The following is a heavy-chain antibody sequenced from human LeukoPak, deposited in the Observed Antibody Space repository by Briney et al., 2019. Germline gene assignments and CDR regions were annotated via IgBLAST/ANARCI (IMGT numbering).Heavy chain of an antibody. CDR3: ANAVYTSTWPYY. CDR2: IYPGDSDT. CDR1: GYNFPTSW. D-gene: IGHD2-2*01. Sequence: GESLKISCKASGYNFPTSWISWVRQMPGKGLEWMGIIYPGDSDTRYSPSFQGQVTISADKSINTAYLQWSSLKASDTAIYYCANAVYTSTWPYYWGQGTLVTVSS. V-gene: IGHV5-51*01. J-gene: IGHJ4*02.